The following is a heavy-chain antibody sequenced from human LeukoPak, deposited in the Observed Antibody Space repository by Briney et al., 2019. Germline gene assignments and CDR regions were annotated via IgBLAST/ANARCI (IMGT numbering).Heavy chain of an antibody. CDR2: IYYSGST. CDR3: ARGRPNDYGDYVDYYYGMDV. CDR1: GGSISSYY. J-gene: IGHJ6*04. V-gene: IGHV4-59*01. Sequence: SETLSLTCTVSGGSISSYYWSWIRQPPGKGLEWIGYIYYSGSTNYNPSLKSRVTISVDTSKNQFSPKLSSVTAADTAVYYCARGRPNDYGDYVDYYYGMDVWGKGTTVTVSS. D-gene: IGHD4-17*01.